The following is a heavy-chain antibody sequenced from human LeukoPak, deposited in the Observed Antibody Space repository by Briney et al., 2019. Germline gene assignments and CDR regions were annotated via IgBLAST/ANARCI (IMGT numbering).Heavy chain of an antibody. Sequence: GGSLRLSCAASGFTFNNYGVHWVRQAPGKGLVWVSRINSDGSSTSYADSVKGRFTISRDNAKNTLYLQMNSLRAEDTAVYYCARALLRGSYKWFDPWGQGTLVTVSS. CDR2: INSDGSST. D-gene: IGHD1-26*01. V-gene: IGHV3-74*03. CDR3: ARALLRGSYKWFDP. J-gene: IGHJ5*02. CDR1: GFTFNNYG.